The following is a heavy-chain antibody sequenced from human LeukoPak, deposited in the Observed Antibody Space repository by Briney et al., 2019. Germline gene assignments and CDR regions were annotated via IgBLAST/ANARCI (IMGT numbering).Heavy chain of an antibody. CDR3: ASPRDSSGYYYDAFDI. Sequence: ASVKVSCKASGYTFTSYYMHWVRQAPGQGLEWMGIINPSGGSTSYAQKFQGRVTMTRDTSTSTVYMELSSLRSEDTAVYYCASPRDSSGYYYDAFDIWGQGTMVTVSS. J-gene: IGHJ3*02. D-gene: IGHD3-22*01. CDR1: GYTFTSYY. CDR2: INPSGGST. V-gene: IGHV1-46*01.